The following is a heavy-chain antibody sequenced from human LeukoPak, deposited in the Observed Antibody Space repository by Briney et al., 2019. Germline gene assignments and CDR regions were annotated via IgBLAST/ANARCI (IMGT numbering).Heavy chain of an antibody. D-gene: IGHD4-11*01. CDR1: GFTFSNYW. J-gene: IGHJ4*02. V-gene: IGHV3-7*01. CDR3: ARGYSDSLR. CDR2: INLDGSET. Sequence: SGGSLRLSCAASGFTFSNYWMTWVRQGPGEGLEWLANINLDGSETHFVDSVKGRFTISRDNAKNSLSLQMSGLRVEDTAVYYCARGYSDSLRWGQGTQVTVSS.